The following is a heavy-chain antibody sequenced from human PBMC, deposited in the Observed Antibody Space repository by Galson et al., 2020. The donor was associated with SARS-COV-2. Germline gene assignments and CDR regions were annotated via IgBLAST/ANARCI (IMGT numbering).Heavy chain of an antibody. CDR2: IYHSGST. V-gene: IGHV4-38-2*02. Sequence: SETLSLTCTVSGYSIRSGYSWGWLRKTPGKGLEWIGSIYHSGSTSYNPSLRSRVTISVDTSKNQFSLKLSAVTAADTAVYFCARDVRAGGYALFEHWDQGTLVTVSS. J-gene: IGHJ4*02. CDR3: ARDVRAGGYALFEH. D-gene: IGHD3-22*01. CDR1: GYSIRSGYS.